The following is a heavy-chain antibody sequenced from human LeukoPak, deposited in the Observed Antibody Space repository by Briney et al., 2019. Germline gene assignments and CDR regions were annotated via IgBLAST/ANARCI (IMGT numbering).Heavy chain of an antibody. Sequence: GASVKVSCKASGGTFSSYAISWVRQAPGQGLEWMGGIIPIFGTANYAQKFQGRVTITADESTSTAYMELSSLRSEDTAVYYCARGLNYGGNPEFDYWGQGTLVTVSS. D-gene: IGHD4-23*01. CDR3: ARGLNYGGNPEFDY. J-gene: IGHJ4*02. CDR2: IIPIFGTA. V-gene: IGHV1-69*13. CDR1: GGTFSSYA.